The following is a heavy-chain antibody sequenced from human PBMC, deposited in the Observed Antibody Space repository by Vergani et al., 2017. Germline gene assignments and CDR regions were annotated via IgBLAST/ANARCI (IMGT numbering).Heavy chain of an antibody. J-gene: IGHJ4*02. Sequence: QVQLVQSGAEVKKPGSSVKVSCKASGGTFSSYAISWVRQAPGQGLEWMGGIIPIFGTANYAQKFQGRVTITADESTSTAYMELSSLRSEDTAVYYCASGYSYGFHRNSGFDYWGQGTLVTVSS. D-gene: IGHD5-18*01. CDR2: IIPIFGTA. CDR3: ASGYSYGFHRNSGFDY. CDR1: GGTFSSYA. V-gene: IGHV1-69*01.